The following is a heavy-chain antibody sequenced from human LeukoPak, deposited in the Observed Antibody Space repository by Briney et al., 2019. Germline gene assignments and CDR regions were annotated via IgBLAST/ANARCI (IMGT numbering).Heavy chain of an antibody. Sequence: GGSLRLSCAASGFTFSSYWMSWVRQAPGKGLEWVANIKQDGSEKYYVDSVKGRFTISRDNAKNSLYLQMNSLRAEDTAVYYCARLRSWSGYYADAFDIWGQGTMVTVSS. V-gene: IGHV3-7*01. J-gene: IGHJ3*02. CDR1: GFTFSSYW. D-gene: IGHD3-3*01. CDR2: IKQDGSEK. CDR3: ARLRSWSGYYADAFDI.